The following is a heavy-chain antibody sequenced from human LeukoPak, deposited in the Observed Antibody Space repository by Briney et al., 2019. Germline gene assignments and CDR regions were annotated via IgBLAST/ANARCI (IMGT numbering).Heavy chain of an antibody. D-gene: IGHD3-3*01. CDR1: GYSFSRDG. Sequence: GASVKVSCKASGYSFSRDGISWVRQAPGQGLEWMGWISTYNGNTNYAQKFQGRVTMTTDTSTNTAYMELRSLRSDDTAVYYCARHDITIFGVPRPFDYWGQGTLVTVSS. V-gene: IGHV1-18*01. CDR3: ARHDITIFGVPRPFDY. CDR2: ISTYNGNT. J-gene: IGHJ4*02.